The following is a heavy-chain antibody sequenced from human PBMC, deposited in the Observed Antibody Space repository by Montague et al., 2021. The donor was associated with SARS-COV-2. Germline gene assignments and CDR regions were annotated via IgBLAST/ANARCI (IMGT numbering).Heavy chain of an antibody. J-gene: IGHJ6*02. CDR3: AKALGGSYPYYYAMDV. CDR1: GFTFSSYG. D-gene: IGHD1-26*01. Sequence: SLRLYCAVSGFTFSSYGMHWVRQAPGKGLEWVPLIWYDGNNKYYADSVKGRFTISRDNTKNTLYLQMNSLRAEDTAVYYCAKALGGSYPYYYAMDVWGQGTTVTVSS. V-gene: IGHV3-33*06. CDR2: IWYDGNNK.